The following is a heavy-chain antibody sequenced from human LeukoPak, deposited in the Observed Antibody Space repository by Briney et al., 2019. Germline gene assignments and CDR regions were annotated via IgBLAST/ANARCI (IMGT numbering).Heavy chain of an antibody. CDR1: GFTFSSYA. J-gene: IGHJ4*02. CDR2: ISSNGGST. CDR3: GPDIVVVPAAMRGD. Sequence: GGSLRLSCSASGFTFSSYAMHWVRQAPGKGLEYVSAISSNGGSTYYADSVKGRFTISRDNSKNTLYLQMSSLRAEDTAVYYCGPDIVVVPAAMRGDWGQGTLVTVSS. V-gene: IGHV3-64D*06. D-gene: IGHD2-2*01.